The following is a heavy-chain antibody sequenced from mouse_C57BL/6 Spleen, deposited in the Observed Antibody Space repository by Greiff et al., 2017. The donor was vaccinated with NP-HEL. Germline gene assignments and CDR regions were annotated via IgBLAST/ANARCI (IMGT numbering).Heavy chain of an antibody. Sequence: QVQLKESGPELVKPGASVKISCKASGYAFSSSWMNWVKQRPGKGLEWIGRIYPGDGDTNYNGKFKGKATLTADKSSSTAYMQLSSLTSEDSAVYFCARHGGGAMDYWGQGTSVTVSS. V-gene: IGHV1-82*01. J-gene: IGHJ4*01. D-gene: IGHD1-2*01. CDR3: ARHGGGAMDY. CDR2: IYPGDGDT. CDR1: GYAFSSSW.